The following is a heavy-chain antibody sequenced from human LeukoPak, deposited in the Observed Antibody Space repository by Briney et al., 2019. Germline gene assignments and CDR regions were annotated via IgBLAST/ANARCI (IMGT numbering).Heavy chain of an antibody. D-gene: IGHD3-22*01. CDR3: ARLLDNDSSGDPDTFDM. Sequence: PSETLSLTCSVSAGSMRSHYCSWIRQPPGKGLEWMGFIYYSGTTRYKSSLQSRVTISADTSKNQFSLKLTSVTAADTAVYYCARLLDNDSSGDPDTFDMWGQGTMVTVSS. CDR2: IYYSGTT. CDR1: AGSMRSHY. V-gene: IGHV4-59*11. J-gene: IGHJ3*02.